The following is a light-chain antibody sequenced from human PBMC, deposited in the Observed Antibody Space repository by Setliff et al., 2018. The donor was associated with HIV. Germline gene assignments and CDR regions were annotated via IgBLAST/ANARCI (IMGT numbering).Light chain of an antibody. CDR3: AAWDDSLNGVV. V-gene: IGLV1-44*01. CDR1: SSNIGSNT. J-gene: IGLJ2*01. CDR2: RNN. Sequence: QSVLTQPPSASGTPGQRVTISCSGSSSNIGSNTVNWDQQLPGTAPKLAIYRNNQRPSGVPDRFSGSKSGTSASLAISGLQSEDEADYYCAAWDDSLNGVVFGGGTKVTVL.